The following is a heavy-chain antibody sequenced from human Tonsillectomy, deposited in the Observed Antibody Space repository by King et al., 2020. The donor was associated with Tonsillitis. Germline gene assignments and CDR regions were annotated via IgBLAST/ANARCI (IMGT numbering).Heavy chain of an antibody. CDR2: IIAMFGTT. CDR1: GGTFSNYA. CDR3: AREGVNFYDSSGWDY. J-gene: IGHJ4*02. D-gene: IGHD3-22*01. Sequence: QLVQSGAEVKKPGSSVKVSCKAFGGTFSNYAISWVRQAPGHGLEWMGGIIAMFGTTNYAQKFQGRVTITADKSTSTASMELSSLRSEDTAVYYCAREGVNFYDSSGWDYWGQGTLVTVSS. V-gene: IGHV1-69*06.